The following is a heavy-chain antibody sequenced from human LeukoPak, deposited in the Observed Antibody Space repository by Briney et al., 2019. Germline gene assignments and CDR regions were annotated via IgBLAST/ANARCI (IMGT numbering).Heavy chain of an antibody. CDR3: AREIGLRIDF. V-gene: IGHV3-74*01. CDR2: ISGDGSST. Sequence: GGSLRLSCAASGLTFSYYWMHWVRHAPGKGLVWVSRISGDGSSTNYADSVKGRFTISRDNAKNTLYLQMNSLRAEDTAVYFCAREIGLRIDFWGQGTLVTVSS. D-gene: IGHD5/OR15-5a*01. J-gene: IGHJ4*02. CDR1: GLTFSYYW.